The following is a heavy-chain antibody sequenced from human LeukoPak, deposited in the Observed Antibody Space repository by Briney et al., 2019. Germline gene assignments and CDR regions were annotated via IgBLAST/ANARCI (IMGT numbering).Heavy chain of an antibody. CDR1: GASISSGGYS. J-gene: IGHJ4*02. V-gene: IGHV4-30-2*01. CDR3: ARRGYDYGDFDY. Sequence: SESLSLTCAVSGASISSGGYSWRWIRQPPGKGLEWIGYIYHSGSTYYNLSLKSRVTISVDRSKNQFSLKLSSVTAADTAVYYCARRGYDYGDFDYWGQGTLVTVSS. D-gene: IGHD4-17*01. CDR2: IYHSGST.